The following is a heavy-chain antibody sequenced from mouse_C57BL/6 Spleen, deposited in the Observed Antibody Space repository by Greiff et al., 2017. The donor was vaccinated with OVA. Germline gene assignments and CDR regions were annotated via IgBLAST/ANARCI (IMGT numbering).Heavy chain of an antibody. J-gene: IGHJ1*03. CDR1: EYAFPSHD. Sequence: EVKLMESGGGLVQPGESLKLSCESNEYAFPSHDMSWVRKTPEKRLELVAAINSDGGSTYYPDTMERRFIISRDNTKKTLYLQMSSLRYEDTALYSGARRGGSRGWYFDVWGTGTTVTVSS. V-gene: IGHV5-2*01. CDR3: ARRGGSRGWYFDV. CDR2: INSDGGST.